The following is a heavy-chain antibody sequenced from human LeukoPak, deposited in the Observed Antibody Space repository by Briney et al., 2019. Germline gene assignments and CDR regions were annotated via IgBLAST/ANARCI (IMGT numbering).Heavy chain of an antibody. V-gene: IGHV3-74*01. D-gene: IGHD6-19*01. CDR3: ARGGYSSGNFDY. CDR2: INSDGSST. Sequence: GGSLRLSCAASGFTFSSYWMHWVRHAPGKGLVWVSRINSDGSSTSYADSVKGRFTISRDNAKNTLYLQMNSLRAEDTAVYYCARGGYSSGNFDYWGQGTLVTVSS. CDR1: GFTFSSYW. J-gene: IGHJ4*02.